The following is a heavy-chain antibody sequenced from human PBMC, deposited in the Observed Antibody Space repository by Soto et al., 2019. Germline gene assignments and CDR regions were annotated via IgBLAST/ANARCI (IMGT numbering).Heavy chain of an antibody. Sequence: GGSLRLSCAASGFTFSSYAMSWVRQAPGKGLEWVSAISGSGGSTYYADSVKGRFTISRDNSKSTLYLQTNSLRAEDTAVYYCAKDRSRITIFGVHDYWGQGTLVTVSS. D-gene: IGHD3-3*01. CDR2: ISGSGGST. CDR1: GFTFSSYA. J-gene: IGHJ4*02. V-gene: IGHV3-23*01. CDR3: AKDRSRITIFGVHDY.